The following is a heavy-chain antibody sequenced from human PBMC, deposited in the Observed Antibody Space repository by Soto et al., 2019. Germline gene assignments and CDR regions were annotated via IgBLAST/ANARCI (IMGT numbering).Heavy chain of an antibody. J-gene: IGHJ4*02. CDR2: MYPDDSDT. CDR3: ARRVPSAKAFDY. D-gene: IGHD3-10*01. V-gene: IGHV5-51*01. CDR1: EYSVNTYW. Sequence: GESLKISCQGSEYSVNTYWIAWVRQMPGKGLEWMGIMYPDDSDTRYSPSFQGQVTISADKSINTAYLQWSSLKASDTAIYYCARRVPSAKAFDYWGQGTLVTVSS.